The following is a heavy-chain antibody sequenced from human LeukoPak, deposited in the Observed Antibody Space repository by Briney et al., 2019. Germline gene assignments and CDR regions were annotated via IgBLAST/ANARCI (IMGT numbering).Heavy chain of an antibody. D-gene: IGHD1-7*01. CDR1: GDSINSDNYY. CDR2: IYTSGST. V-gene: IGHV4-61*02. CDR3: ARGYNWNYVAYYYYMDV. Sequence: SETLPLTCTVSGDSINSDNYYWSWIRQPAGKGLEWIGRIYTSGSTNYNPSLKSRVTISVDTSKNQFSLKLSSVTAADTAVYYCARGYNWNYVAYYYYMDVWAKGPRSPSP. J-gene: IGHJ6*03.